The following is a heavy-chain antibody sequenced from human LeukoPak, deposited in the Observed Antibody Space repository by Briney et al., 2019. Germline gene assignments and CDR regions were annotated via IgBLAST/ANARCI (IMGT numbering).Heavy chain of an antibody. J-gene: IGHJ4*02. V-gene: IGHV4-31*03. D-gene: IGHD3-22*01. Sequence: SETLSLTCTVSGGSISSGGYYWSWLRQHPGTGLEWLGYIYYSGSTYYNPSLKSRATISVDTSKNQFSLKLSSVTAADTAVYYCARFPPPYYYDSSGYFDYWGQGTLVTVSS. CDR1: GGSISSGGYY. CDR2: IYYSGST. CDR3: ARFPPPYYYDSSGYFDY.